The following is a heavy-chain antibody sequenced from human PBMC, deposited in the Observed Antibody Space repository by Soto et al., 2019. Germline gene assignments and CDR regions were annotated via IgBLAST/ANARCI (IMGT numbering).Heavy chain of an antibody. J-gene: IGHJ2*01. CDR1: GGSMSGHMSY. D-gene: IGHD4-17*01. V-gene: IGHV4-30-4*01. Sequence: QVQLQESGPGLVKPSETLSLTCTVSGGSMSGHMSYWSWIRQPPGKGLEWIGYIYESGSTYYNPSLKSRVTITVDTSKKQFSRRLNSVTAADTAVYYCAREIIPLTIDWYFDLWGRGTLVTVSS. CDR2: IYESGST. CDR3: AREIIPLTIDWYFDL.